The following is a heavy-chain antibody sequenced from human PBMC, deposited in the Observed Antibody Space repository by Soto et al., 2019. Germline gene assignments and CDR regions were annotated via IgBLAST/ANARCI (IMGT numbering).Heavy chain of an antibody. J-gene: IGHJ4*02. Sequence: VQLVESGGGLVQPGRSLRLSCAASGFTFDDYAMHWVRQAPGKGLEWVSGISWNSGSIGYADSVKGRFTISRDNAKNSLYLQMNSLRAEDTALYYCAKAVCGGDCYSVDYWGQGTLVTVSS. V-gene: IGHV3-9*01. CDR3: AKAVCGGDCYSVDY. CDR2: ISWNSGSI. CDR1: GFTFDDYA. D-gene: IGHD2-21*01.